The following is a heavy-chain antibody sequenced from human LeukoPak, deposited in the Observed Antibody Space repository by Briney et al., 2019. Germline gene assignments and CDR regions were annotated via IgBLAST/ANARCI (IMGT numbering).Heavy chain of an antibody. CDR1: GYTFTGYY. Sequence: ASVKVSCKASGYTFTGYYMHWVRQAPGQGIEWMGWINPNSGGTNYAQKFQGRVTMTRDTSISTAYMELSRLRSDDTAVYYCARDRGYYDSSGSFDYWGQGTLVTVSS. D-gene: IGHD3-22*01. CDR2: INPNSGGT. J-gene: IGHJ4*02. CDR3: ARDRGYYDSSGSFDY. V-gene: IGHV1-2*02.